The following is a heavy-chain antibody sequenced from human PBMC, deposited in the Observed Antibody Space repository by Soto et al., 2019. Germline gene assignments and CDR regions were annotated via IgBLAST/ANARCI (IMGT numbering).Heavy chain of an antibody. V-gene: IGHV1-18*01. CDR2: ISAYNGNT. CDR1: GYTFTSYG. D-gene: IGHD3-22*01. J-gene: IGHJ1*01. CDR3: ASGYYYDSSGYYYIGAGYFQH. Sequence: ASVKVSCKASGYTFTSYGISWVRQAPGQGLEWMGWISAYNGNTNYAQKLQGRVTMTTDTSTSTAYMELRSLRSDDTAVYYCASGYYYDSSGYYYIGAGYFQHWGQGTLVTVSS.